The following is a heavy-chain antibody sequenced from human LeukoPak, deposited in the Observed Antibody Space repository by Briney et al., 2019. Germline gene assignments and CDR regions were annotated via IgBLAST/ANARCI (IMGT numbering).Heavy chain of an antibody. V-gene: IGHV1-58*01. D-gene: IGHD3-16*01. CDR2: IVVGSSNT. J-gene: IGHJ3*02. CDR3: AARPGGYASFDI. Sequence: SVKVSCKTSGFTFTNSAVQWVRQARGQGLGWIGWIVVGSSNTDYTQKFQERVTITRDMSTGTAYMELSSLRSEDTAVYYCAARPGGYASFDIWGQGTMVTVSS. CDR1: GFTFTNSA.